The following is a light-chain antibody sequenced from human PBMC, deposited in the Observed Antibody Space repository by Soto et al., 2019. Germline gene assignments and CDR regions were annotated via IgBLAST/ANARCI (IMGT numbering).Light chain of an antibody. J-gene: IGLJ2*01. Sequence: QSALTQPPSASGSPGQSVTISCTGTSSDVGAYSYVSWYQQYPGKAPKLMIYEINKRPSGVPDRFSGSKSGNAASLTVSGLQAEDEADYYCSSFAGSNIVVFGGGTQLTVL. V-gene: IGLV2-8*01. CDR3: SSFAGSNIVV. CDR1: SSDVGAYSY. CDR2: EIN.